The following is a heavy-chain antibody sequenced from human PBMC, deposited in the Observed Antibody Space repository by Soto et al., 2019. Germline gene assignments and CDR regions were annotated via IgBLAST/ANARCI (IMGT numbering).Heavy chain of an antibody. CDR3: ARCYCSVGSCFTCWHFDL. CDR1: GYTFSTFG. J-gene: IGHJ2*01. Sequence: QVQVVQSGAEVQKPGASVKVACKASGYTFSTFGMSWVRQAPGQGLEWMGWISVEKGDTNSAKKFQDRVTMTTDTSTGTAYMELRRLTSDVTAVYYCARCYCSVGSCFTCWHFDLWGRGTLVTVSS. V-gene: IGHV1-18*01. D-gene: IGHD2-15*01. CDR2: ISVEKGDT.